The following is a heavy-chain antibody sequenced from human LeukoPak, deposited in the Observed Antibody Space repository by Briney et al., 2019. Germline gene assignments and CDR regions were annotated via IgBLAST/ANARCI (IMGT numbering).Heavy chain of an antibody. V-gene: IGHV5-51*01. CDR1: GYSFTSYW. Sequence: GESLQISCKGSGYSFTSYWIGWVRQMPGKGLEWMGIIYPGDSDTRYSPSFQGQVTISADKSISTAYLQWSSLKASDTAMYYCARRFLTMVRGVILAFDIWGQGTMVTVSS. D-gene: IGHD3-10*01. J-gene: IGHJ3*02. CDR2: IYPGDSDT. CDR3: ARRFLTMVRGVILAFDI.